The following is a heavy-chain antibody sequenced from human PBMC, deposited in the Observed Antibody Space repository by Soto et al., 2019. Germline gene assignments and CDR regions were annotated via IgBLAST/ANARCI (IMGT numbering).Heavy chain of an antibody. D-gene: IGHD3-10*01. Sequence: QITLKESGPTLVRHTQTLTLTCTFSGFSLSTNGVGVGWIRQPPGKALEWLALIYWDDDHRYSPSLKTRLTITKDTSKNQVVLTMTKFDPADTATYYCAREMYYSTYFDSWGQGTLVTVSS. J-gene: IGHJ4*02. CDR3: AREMYYSTYFDS. V-gene: IGHV2-5*02. CDR2: IYWDDDH. CDR1: GFSLSTNGVG.